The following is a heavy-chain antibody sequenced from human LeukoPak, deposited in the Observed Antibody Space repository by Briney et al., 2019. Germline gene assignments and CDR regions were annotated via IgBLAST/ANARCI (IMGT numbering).Heavy chain of an antibody. V-gene: IGHV4-59*08. J-gene: IGHJ6*02. CDR2: IYYSGST. CDR1: GFTFSSYA. CDR3: ARHLPAFGMDV. D-gene: IGHD3-3*02. Sequence: GSLRLSCAASGFTFSSYAMSWVRQPPGKGLEWIGYIYYSGSTNYNPSLKSRVTISVDTSKNQFSLKLSSVTAADTAVYYCARHLPAFGMDVWGQGTTVTVSS.